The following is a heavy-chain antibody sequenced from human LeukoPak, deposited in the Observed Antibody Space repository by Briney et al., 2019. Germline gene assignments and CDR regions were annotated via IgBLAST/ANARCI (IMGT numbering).Heavy chain of an antibody. D-gene: IGHD3-22*01. J-gene: IGHJ4*02. CDR2: ISGSGDNT. CDR1: GFTVSSNY. Sequence: PGGSLRLSCAASGFTVSSNYMSWVRQGPGKGLEWVSGISGSGDNTYYADSVKGRFTISRDNSKNTLYLQMNSLRAEDTAVYYCAKIGAMIVDYYFDYWGQGTLVTVSS. CDR3: AKIGAMIVDYYFDY. V-gene: IGHV3-23*01.